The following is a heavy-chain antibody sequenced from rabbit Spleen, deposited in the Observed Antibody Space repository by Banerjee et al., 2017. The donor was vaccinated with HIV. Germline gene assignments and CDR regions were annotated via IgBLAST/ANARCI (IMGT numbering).Heavy chain of an antibody. CDR2: IYGGSGAST. CDR1: GFSFSSSDY. CDR3: ARNYVNVFDP. D-gene: IGHD1-1*01. V-gene: IGHV1S40*01. J-gene: IGHJ2*01. Sequence: QSLEESGGDLVKPGASLTLTCTASGFSFSSSDYMCWVRQAPGKGLECIACIYGGSGASTWYASWAKGRFTISKTSSTTVTLQMTSLTAADTATYFCARNYVNVFDPWGPGTLVTVS.